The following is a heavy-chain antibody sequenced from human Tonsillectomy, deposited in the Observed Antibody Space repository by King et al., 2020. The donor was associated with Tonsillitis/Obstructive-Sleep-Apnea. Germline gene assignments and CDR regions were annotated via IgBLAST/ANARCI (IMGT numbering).Heavy chain of an antibody. CDR1: GFSLSTSGMC. D-gene: IGHD6-13*01. J-gene: IGHJ6*03. CDR2: IDWDDDK. CDR3: ARLLTDGITWYRDHYYYMDV. Sequence: TLKESGPALVKPTQTLTLTCTFSGFSLSTSGMCVSWVRQPPGKALEWLARIDWDDDKYYSTSLRTRLTISKDTSKNQVVLTMTNMDPVDTATYYCARLLTDGITWYRDHYYYMDVWGKGTTVTVSS. V-gene: IGHV2-70*11.